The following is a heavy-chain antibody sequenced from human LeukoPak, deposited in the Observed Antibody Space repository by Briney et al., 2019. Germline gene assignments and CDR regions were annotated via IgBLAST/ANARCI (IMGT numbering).Heavy chain of an antibody. CDR2: ISSSSSYI. D-gene: IGHD3-10*01. J-gene: IGHJ4*02. V-gene: IGHV3-21*01. CDR1: GFTFATDS. Sequence: GGSLRLSCAASGFTFATDSMNWVRQAPGKGLEWVSSISSSSSYIYYADSVKGRFTISRDNAKNSLYLQVNSLRAEDTAVYYCARALGEAFDYWGQGTLVTVSS. CDR3: ARALGEAFDY.